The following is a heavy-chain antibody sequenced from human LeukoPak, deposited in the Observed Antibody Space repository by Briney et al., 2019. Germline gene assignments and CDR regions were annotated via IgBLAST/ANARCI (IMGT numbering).Heavy chain of an antibody. CDR3: ATSPYSSGWYEAFDI. D-gene: IGHD6-19*01. J-gene: IGHJ3*02. CDR1: GYTLTELS. CDR2: FDPEDGET. V-gene: IGHV1-24*01. Sequence: ASVKVSCKVSGYTLTELSMHWVRQAPGKGLEWMGGFDPEDGETIYAQKFQGRVTMTEDTSTDTAYMELSSLRSEDTAVYYCATSPYSSGWYEAFDIWGQGTMVTVSS.